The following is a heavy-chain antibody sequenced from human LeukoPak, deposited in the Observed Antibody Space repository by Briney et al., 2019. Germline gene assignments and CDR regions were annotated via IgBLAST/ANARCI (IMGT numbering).Heavy chain of an antibody. J-gene: IGHJ4*02. D-gene: IGHD3-22*01. CDR2: ISSSSSYI. CDR3: ARDGPRSGYYYVFDY. Sequence: GGSLRLSCAASGFTFSSYSMNWVRQAPGKGLEWVSSISSSSSYIYYADSVKGRFTISRDNAKNSLYLQMNSLRAEDTAVYYCARDGPRSGYYYVFDYWGQGTLVTVSS. CDR1: GFTFSSYS. V-gene: IGHV3-21*01.